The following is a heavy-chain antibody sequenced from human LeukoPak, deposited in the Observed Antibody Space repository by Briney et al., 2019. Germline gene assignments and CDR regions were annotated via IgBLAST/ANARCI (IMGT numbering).Heavy chain of an antibody. CDR3: AKDLLGSGWYFLSGMDV. Sequence: GGSLRLSCAASGFTFSNYSMNWVRQAPGKGLEWVSSIGTTGSYIFYADSVKGRFTISRDNSKNTLYLQMNSLRAEDTAVYYCAKDLLGSGWYFLSGMDVWGQGTTVTVSS. CDR1: GFTFSNYS. J-gene: IGHJ6*02. CDR2: IGTTGSYI. V-gene: IGHV3-21*04. D-gene: IGHD6-19*01.